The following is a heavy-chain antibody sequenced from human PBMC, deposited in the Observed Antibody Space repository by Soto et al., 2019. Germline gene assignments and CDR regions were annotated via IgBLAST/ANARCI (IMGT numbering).Heavy chain of an antibody. J-gene: IGHJ4*02. CDR3: ARGVGYSDSSGYPFDY. Sequence: VQLVQSGAEVKRPGASVKISCKASGDTLSTYYMHWARQAPGQGLEWMGIINPRSGKTNYPQKFQGRVTMTRDTPKTTAYMELSTLRSEDTAMYYCARGVGYSDSSGYPFDYWGQGTLVTVSS. CDR2: INPRSGKT. D-gene: IGHD3-22*01. CDR1: GDTLSTYY. V-gene: IGHV1-46*03.